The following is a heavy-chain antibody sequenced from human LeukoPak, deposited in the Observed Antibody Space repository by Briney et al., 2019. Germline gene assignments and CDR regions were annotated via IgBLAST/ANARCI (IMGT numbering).Heavy chain of an antibody. D-gene: IGHD5-12*01. CDR2: IYYRGST. J-gene: IGHJ4*02. CDR3: ARRGGLRPNDY. CDR1: GGSISTSSYY. Sequence: SETLSLTCTVSGGSISTSSYYWGWIRQPPGKGLEWIGTIYYRGSTYYNPSLKSRVTISVDTSKNQFSLKLSSVTAADTAVYYCARRGGLRPNDYWGQGTLVTVSS. V-gene: IGHV4-39*01.